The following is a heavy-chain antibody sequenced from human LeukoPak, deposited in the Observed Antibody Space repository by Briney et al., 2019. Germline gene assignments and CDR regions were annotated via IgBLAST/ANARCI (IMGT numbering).Heavy chain of an antibody. CDR2: IYYSGST. D-gene: IGHD2-15*01. CDR1: GGSISSSSHY. J-gene: IGHJ4*02. V-gene: IGHV4-39*01. Sequence: SETLSLTCTVSGGSISSSSHYWGWMRQPPGKGLEWLGNIYYSGSTYYNPSLQNRVTISVDTSKNQFSLNLSSLTAADTAVYYCAREYCSGGSCYSDDWGQGTLVTVSS. CDR3: AREYCSGGSCYSDD.